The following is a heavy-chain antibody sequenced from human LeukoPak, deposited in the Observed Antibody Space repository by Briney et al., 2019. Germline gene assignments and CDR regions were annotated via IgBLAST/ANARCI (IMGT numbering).Heavy chain of an antibody. V-gene: IGHV3-15*01. Sequence: GGSLRLSCAASGFTFSSYGMHWVRQAPGKGLEWIGRIKSKTDGETTNYAEPVRGRFTISRDDSKSAVYLQTNSLKIEDTAVYYCTTDLGTYYHGSQRLIPIDYWGQGTLVTVSS. J-gene: IGHJ4*02. CDR3: TTDLGTYYHGSQRLIPIDY. CDR2: IKSKTDGETT. CDR1: GFTFSSYG. D-gene: IGHD3-10*01.